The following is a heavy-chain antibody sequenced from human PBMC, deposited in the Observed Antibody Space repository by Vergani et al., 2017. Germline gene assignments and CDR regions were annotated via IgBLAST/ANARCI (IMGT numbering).Heavy chain of an antibody. V-gene: IGHV3-9*01. J-gene: IGHJ2*01. Sequence: LVEAGGGLVQPGGSLRLSCTASGFTFQAFAFHWVRQVSGGGLEWVSGIDRNYGVKNGNSFVCRFSISRDNAKKALFLQMNNLRHEDTALDFCVKDNDYGADVPFDLWGRGTRVTVSS. CDR1: GFTFQAFA. CDR3: VKDNDYGADVPFDL. D-gene: IGHD3-16*01. CDR2: IDRNYGVK.